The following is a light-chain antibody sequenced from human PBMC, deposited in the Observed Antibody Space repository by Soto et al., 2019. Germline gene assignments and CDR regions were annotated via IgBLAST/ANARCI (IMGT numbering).Light chain of an antibody. CDR3: SSYTISNSRQLV. V-gene: IGLV2-14*03. Sequence: QSALTQPASVSGSPGQSITISCTGTSSDVGGYNYVSWYQHHPGKAPKLIIYDVSNRPSGVSNPFSGSKSGNTASLTISGLQPEDEADYCCSSYTISNSRQLVFGTGTKLTVL. J-gene: IGLJ1*01. CDR2: DVS. CDR1: SSDVGGYNY.